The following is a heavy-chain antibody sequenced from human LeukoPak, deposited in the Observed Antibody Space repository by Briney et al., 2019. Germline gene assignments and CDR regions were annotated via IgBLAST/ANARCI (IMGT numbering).Heavy chain of an antibody. CDR1: GFTFSSYG. V-gene: IGHV3-30*18. CDR2: ISYDGSNK. D-gene: IGHD3-22*01. CDR3: AKDRRFLYDSSGHYPYYFDY. J-gene: IGHJ4*02. Sequence: GGSLRLSCAASGFTFSSYGMHWVRQAPGKGLEWVAVISYDGSNKYYADSVKGRFTISRDNSKNTLYLQMNSLRAEDTAVYYCAKDRRFLYDSSGHYPYYFDYWGQGTLVTVSS.